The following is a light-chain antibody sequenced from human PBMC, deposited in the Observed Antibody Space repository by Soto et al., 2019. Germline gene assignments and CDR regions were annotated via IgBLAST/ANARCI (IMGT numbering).Light chain of an antibody. CDR2: GAS. CDR3: QQYGSSPGT. V-gene: IGKV3-20*01. Sequence: EIVLTQSPGTLSLSPGERATLSCRASQSVSSSYLAWYQQKPGQAPRLLIYGASSRATGIPDRFSGSGSGTEFTLTISRLEPEAFAVYYCQQYGSSPGTFGQGTKVEIK. J-gene: IGKJ1*01. CDR1: QSVSSSY.